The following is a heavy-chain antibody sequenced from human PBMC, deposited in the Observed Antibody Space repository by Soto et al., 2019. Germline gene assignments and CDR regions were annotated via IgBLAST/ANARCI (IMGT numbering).Heavy chain of an antibody. D-gene: IGHD3-22*01. CDR2: IKSKTDGGTT. Sequence: GGSLRLSCAASGFTFTTAWINWVRQAPGKGLEWVGRIKSKTDGGTTDYAAPVKGRFTISRDDSKNTLYLQMNSLKTEDTAVYYCTTDPYYYDSSGYLTRAFDIWGQGTMVTVSS. V-gene: IGHV3-15*07. J-gene: IGHJ3*02. CDR3: TTDPYYYDSSGYLTRAFDI. CDR1: GFTFTTAW.